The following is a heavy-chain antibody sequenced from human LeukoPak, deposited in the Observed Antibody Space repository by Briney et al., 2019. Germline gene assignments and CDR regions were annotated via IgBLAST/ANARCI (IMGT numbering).Heavy chain of an antibody. CDR2: INSNGGST. V-gene: IGHV3-64D*09. CDR1: GFTFTTYA. Sequence: GGSLRLSCSASGFTFTTYAMHWVRQAPGKGLEYVSAINSNGGSTYYADSVKGRFTISRDNSKNTLYLQMSSLRAADTAMYYCVKERLFRSFSSSSNFDYWGQGTLVTVSS. D-gene: IGHD6-6*01. J-gene: IGHJ4*02. CDR3: VKERLFRSFSSSSNFDY.